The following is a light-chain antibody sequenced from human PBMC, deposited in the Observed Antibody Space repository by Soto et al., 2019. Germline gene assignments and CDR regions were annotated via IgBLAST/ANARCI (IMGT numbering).Light chain of an antibody. CDR3: SSNTRSRTRV. CDR2: EGS. Sequence: QSALTQPASVSGSPGQSITISCTGTSSDVGSYNLVSWYQQHPGKAPKLMIYEGSKRPSGVSNRFSGSKSGDTASLTISGLQGEDEADYYCSSNTRSRTRVFGGGTKLTVL. CDR1: SSDVGSYNL. V-gene: IGLV2-14*02. J-gene: IGLJ3*02.